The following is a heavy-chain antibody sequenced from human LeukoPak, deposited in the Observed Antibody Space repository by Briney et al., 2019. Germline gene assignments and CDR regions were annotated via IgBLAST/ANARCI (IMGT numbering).Heavy chain of an antibody. V-gene: IGHV1-18*01. CDR1: GYTFTSYG. Sequence: GASVKVSCKASGYTFTSYGISWVRQAPGQGLEWMGWISAYNGNTNYAQKLQGRVTMTTDTSTSTAYMGLRSLRSDDTAVYYCARDHWDYYDSSGPGWWGQGTLVTVSS. J-gene: IGHJ4*02. CDR3: ARDHWDYYDSSGPGW. D-gene: IGHD3-22*01. CDR2: ISAYNGNT.